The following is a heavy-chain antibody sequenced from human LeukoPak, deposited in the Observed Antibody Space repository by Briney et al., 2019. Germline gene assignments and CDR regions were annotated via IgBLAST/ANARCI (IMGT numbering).Heavy chain of an antibody. D-gene: IGHD3-9*01. CDR3: ARGRETYYDILTGFDY. V-gene: IGHV4-30-4*07. CDR1: GGSISSGGYS. CDR2: IYYSGST. Sequence: PSETLSLTCAVSGGSISSGGYSWSWIRQPPGRGLEWIGYIYYSGSTYYNPSLKSRVTISVDTSKNQFSLKLSSVTAADTAVYYCARGRETYYDILTGFDYWGQGTLVTVSS. J-gene: IGHJ4*02.